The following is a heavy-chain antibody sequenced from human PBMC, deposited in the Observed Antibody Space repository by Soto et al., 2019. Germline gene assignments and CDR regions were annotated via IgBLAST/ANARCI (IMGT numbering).Heavy chain of an antibody. Sequence: PSETLSLTCAVSGYSISSGYYWAWIRQPPGKGLEWIGSIYHGGSTSYNPSLKNRVTISIDTSKNQFSLKLTSVTAADTAVYYCARDDNWFDPWGQGTLVTVSS. CDR3: ARDDNWFDP. J-gene: IGHJ5*02. CDR2: IYHGGST. V-gene: IGHV4-38-2*02. CDR1: GYSISSGYY.